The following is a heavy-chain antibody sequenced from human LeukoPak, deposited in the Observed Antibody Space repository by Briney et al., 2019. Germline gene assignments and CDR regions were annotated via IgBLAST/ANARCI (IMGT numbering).Heavy chain of an antibody. J-gene: IGHJ4*02. CDR2: IRYDGSNK. CDR3: AKDLTEDYYDSSGCFDY. D-gene: IGHD3-22*01. CDR1: GFTFSSYG. V-gene: IGHV3-30*02. Sequence: GGSLRLSCAASGFTFSSYGMHWVRQAPGKGLEWVAFIRYDGSNKYYADSVKGRFTISRDNSKNTLYLQMNSLRAEDTAVYYCAKDLTEDYYDSSGCFDYWGQGTLVTVSS.